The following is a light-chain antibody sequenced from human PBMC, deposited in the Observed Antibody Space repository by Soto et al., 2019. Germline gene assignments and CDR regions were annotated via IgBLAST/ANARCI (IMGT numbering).Light chain of an antibody. V-gene: IGKV1-39*01. CDR2: AAS. CDR1: QSISSY. J-gene: IGKJ5*01. CDR3: QQSYSTPRIT. Sequence: DIPMTQSPSSLSASVGDGVTITCRASQSISSYLNWYQQKPGKAPKLLIYAASSLQSGVPSRFSGSGSGTDFTLTISSLQPEDFATYYCQQSYSTPRITFGQGTRLEIK.